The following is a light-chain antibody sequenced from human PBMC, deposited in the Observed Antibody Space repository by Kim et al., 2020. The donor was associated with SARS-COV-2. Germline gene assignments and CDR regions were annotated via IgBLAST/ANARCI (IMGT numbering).Light chain of an antibody. J-gene: IGKJ4*01. V-gene: IGKV3-15*01. CDR1: QSVRNN. CDR3: QQYTNWPLT. CDR2: GAS. Sequence: VSPGERATLSCWASQSVRNNLAWYQQKPGQAPRLLMYGASTRATGIPARFSGSGSGTEFIFTISSLQSEDFAVYYCQQYTNWPLTFGGGTKVDIK.